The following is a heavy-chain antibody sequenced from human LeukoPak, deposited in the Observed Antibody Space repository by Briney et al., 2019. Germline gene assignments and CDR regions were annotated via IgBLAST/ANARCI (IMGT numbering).Heavy chain of an antibody. CDR3: AKVSRDYGSGRYSLGYYYYYYMDV. CDR1: GYTFSSYG. Sequence: PGGSLRLSCAASGYTFSSYGMSWVRRAPGKGLEWVSAISGSGGSTYYADSVKGRFTVSRDNAKNSLYLQMNSLRAEDTAVYYCAKVSRDYGSGRYSLGYYYYYYMDVWGKGTTVTISS. J-gene: IGHJ6*03. V-gene: IGHV3-23*01. CDR2: ISGSGGST. D-gene: IGHD3-10*01.